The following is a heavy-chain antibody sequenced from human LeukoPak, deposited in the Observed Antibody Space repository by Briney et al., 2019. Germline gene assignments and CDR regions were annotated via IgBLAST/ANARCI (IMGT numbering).Heavy chain of an antibody. J-gene: IGHJ6*02. Sequence: GGSLRLSCTASGFTFSNFWMGWVRQAPGKGLEWVANIKQDGSEKYYVASVKGRFTISRDNSLYLQMNSLRAEDTAVYYCAREASYFDSSGYYYYYYYGMDVWGQGTTVTVSS. D-gene: IGHD3-22*01. CDR3: AREASYFDSSGYYYYYYYGMDV. V-gene: IGHV3-7*01. CDR2: IKQDGSEK. CDR1: GFTFSNFW.